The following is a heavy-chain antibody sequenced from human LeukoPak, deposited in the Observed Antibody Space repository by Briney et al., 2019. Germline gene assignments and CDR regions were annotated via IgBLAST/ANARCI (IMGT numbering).Heavy chain of an antibody. D-gene: IGHD3-10*01. CDR2: INPNSGGT. J-gene: IGHJ6*03. V-gene: IGHV1-2*02. CDR1: GYTFTGYY. CDR3: ARGPSITMVRGGQWYYYMDV. Sequence: PRASVKVSCKASGYTFTGYYMHWVRQAPGQGLEWMGWINPNSGGTNYAQKFQGRVTVTRDTSTNTVYMELSSLRSEDTAVYYCARGPSITMVRGGQWYYYMDVWGKGTTVTISS.